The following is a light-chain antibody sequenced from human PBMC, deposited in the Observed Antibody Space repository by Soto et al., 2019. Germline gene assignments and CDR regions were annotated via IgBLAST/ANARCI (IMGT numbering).Light chain of an antibody. V-gene: IGKV3-15*01. CDR1: QSVSSN. CDR3: QQYNNWPPYT. J-gene: IGKJ2*01. Sequence: IVMTQSPATLSVSPGERATLSCRASQSVSSNLAWYQQKPGQAPRLLIYGASTSATGIPARFSGSGSGTEFTLTSGSLQSEDFAVYYCQQYNNWPPYTFGQGTKLEIK. CDR2: GAS.